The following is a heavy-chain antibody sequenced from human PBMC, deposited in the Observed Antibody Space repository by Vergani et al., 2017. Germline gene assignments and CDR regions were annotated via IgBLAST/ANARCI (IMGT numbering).Heavy chain of an antibody. D-gene: IGHD3-3*01. CDR2: ISSSSSYI. J-gene: IGHJ4*02. Sequence: APGKGLEWVSSISSSSSYIYYADSVKGRFTISRDNAKNSLYLQMNSLRAEDTAVYYCARDFLTIEGLFDYWGQGTLVTVSS. CDR3: ARDFLTIEGLFDY. V-gene: IGHV3-21*01.